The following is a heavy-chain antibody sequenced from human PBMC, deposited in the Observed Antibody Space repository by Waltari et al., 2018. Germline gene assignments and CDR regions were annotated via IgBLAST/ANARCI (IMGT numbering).Heavy chain of an antibody. CDR2: MNPNSGNT. CDR3: ARDAPRRAGTSYNWFDP. D-gene: IGHD2-2*01. CDR1: GYTFTSYD. J-gene: IGHJ5*02. Sequence: QVQLVQSGAEVKKPGASVKVSCTASGYTFTSYDNNWVRKATGQGLEWMGWMNPNSGNTGYAQKFQGRVTMTRNTSISTAYMELSSLRSEDTAVYYCARDAPRRAGTSYNWFDPWGQGTLVTVSS. V-gene: IGHV1-8*01.